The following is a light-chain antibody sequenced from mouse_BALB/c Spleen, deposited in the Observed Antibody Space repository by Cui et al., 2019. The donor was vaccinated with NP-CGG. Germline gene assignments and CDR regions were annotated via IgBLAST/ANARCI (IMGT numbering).Light chain of an antibody. V-gene: IGLV1*01. CDR3: ALWYSNQWV. CDR1: TGAVTTSNY. J-gene: IGLJ1*01. CDR2: GTN. Sequence: QAVVTQESALITSPGETVTLTCRSSTGAVTTSNYANWVQEKPDHLFTGLIGGTNNRAPGVPARFSGSLIGDKAALTITGAQTEDEAIYFCALWYSNQWVFGGGTKLTVL.